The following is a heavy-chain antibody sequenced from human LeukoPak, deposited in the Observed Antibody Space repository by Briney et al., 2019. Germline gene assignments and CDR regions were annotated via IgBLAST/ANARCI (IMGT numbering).Heavy chain of an antibody. CDR3: ARERLGATKRVVNYDFDL. D-gene: IGHD1-7*01. J-gene: IGHJ2*01. Sequence: GGSLRLSCAASGFTFSNYDMPWVRQAAGKGLEWISTIGTAGDTYYLASVEGRFTISRENAKSSLYLQINSLRAGDTAIYYCARERLGATKRVVNYDFDLWGRGTLVTVSS. CDR1: GFTFSNYD. V-gene: IGHV3-13*01. CDR2: IGTAGDT.